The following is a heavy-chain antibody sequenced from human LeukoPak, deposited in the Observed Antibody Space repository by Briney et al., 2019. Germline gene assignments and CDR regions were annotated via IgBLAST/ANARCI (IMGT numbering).Heavy chain of an antibody. CDR1: GFTFSDYT. V-gene: IGHV3-21*01. Sequence: PGGSLRLSCAASGFTFSDYTMNWVRQAPGKGLEWVACITTRSSYMYYADSVKGRFTISRGNAKNSLYLQMNSLRAEDTAVYYCAKDRLTYYYYGMDVWGQGTTVTVSS. CDR3: AKDRLTYYYYGMDV. J-gene: IGHJ6*02. CDR2: ITTRSSYM. D-gene: IGHD2-15*01.